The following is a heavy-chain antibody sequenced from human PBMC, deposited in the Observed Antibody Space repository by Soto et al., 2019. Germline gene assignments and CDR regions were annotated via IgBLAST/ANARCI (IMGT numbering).Heavy chain of an antibody. CDR2: MNPHSDT. CDR3: ARYQIGEGFTA. V-gene: IGHV1-8*01. CDR1: GYTYTNLD. Sequence: QVQLVQSGAEVKRPGASVKVSCKASGYTYTNLDINWVRQASGQGLEWMGWMNPHSDTGFAQKFQGRVTLTRDTPTSTVYMELTSLRFDDTAVYDCARYQIGEGFTAWGQGTPVTVSS. J-gene: IGHJ5*02.